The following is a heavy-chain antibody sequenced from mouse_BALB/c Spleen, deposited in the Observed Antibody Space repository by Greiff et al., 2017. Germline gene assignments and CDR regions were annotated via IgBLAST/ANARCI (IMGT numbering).Heavy chain of an antibody. CDR2: INPYNDGT. J-gene: IGHJ3*01. V-gene: IGHV1-14*01. D-gene: IGHD2-4*01. CDR3: ARPGHYDYDWFAY. CDR1: GYTFTSYV. Sequence: VQLQQSGPELVKPGASVKMSCKASGYTFTSYVMHWVKQKPGQGLEWIGYINPYNDGTKYNEKFKGKATLTSDKSSSTAYMELSSLTSEDSAVYYCARPGHYDYDWFAYWGQGTLVTVSA.